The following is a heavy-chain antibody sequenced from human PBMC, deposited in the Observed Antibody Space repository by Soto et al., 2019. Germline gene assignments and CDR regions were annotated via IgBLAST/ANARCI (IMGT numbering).Heavy chain of an antibody. V-gene: IGHV5-10-1*01. D-gene: IGHD2-2*01. CDR3: ARCTSTSCPFDY. CDR2: FDPSDSYT. Sequence: GESLKISCKGSGYTFTSYWITWVRQMPGKGLEWMGRFDPSDSYTDYSPSFQGHVTISADKSISTAFLQWSSLKASDTAMYYCARCTSTSCPFDYWGQGTLVTVSS. J-gene: IGHJ4*02. CDR1: GYTFTSYW.